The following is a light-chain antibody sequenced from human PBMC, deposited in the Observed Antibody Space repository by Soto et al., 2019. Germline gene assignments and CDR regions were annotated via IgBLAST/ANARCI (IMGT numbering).Light chain of an antibody. Sequence: AIRMTQSPSSLSASTGDRVTITCRASQGISSYLAWYQQKPGKAPKLLIYAASTLQSGVPSRFSGSGSGPDFTLTISCLQSVDFATYYCQQYYSYPRTFGQGTKVEIK. CDR2: AAS. CDR3: QQYYSYPRT. CDR1: QGISSY. J-gene: IGKJ1*01. V-gene: IGKV1-8*01.